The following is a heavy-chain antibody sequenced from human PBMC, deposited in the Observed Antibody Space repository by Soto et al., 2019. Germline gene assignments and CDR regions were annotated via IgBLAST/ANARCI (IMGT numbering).Heavy chain of an antibody. CDR3: AVDAQCSSNCWPGAFDI. Sequence: EVQLVESGGGLVKPGGSLRLSCAASGFTFKDVWMTWLRQAPGKGLGWVGSIKRKIDGEKRDYAAPVKGRFSISRDDLKDTLFLQTDSLKSEDTAVYYCAVDAQCSSNCWPGAFDIRCQGTMLMVSS. V-gene: IGHV3-15*01. D-gene: IGHD2-2*01. CDR1: GFTFKDVW. J-gene: IGHJ3*02. CDR2: IKRKIDGEKR.